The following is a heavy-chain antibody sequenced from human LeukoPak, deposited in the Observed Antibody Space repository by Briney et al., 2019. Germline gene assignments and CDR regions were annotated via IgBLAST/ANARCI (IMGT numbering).Heavy chain of an antibody. CDR2: IYYSGST. D-gene: IGHD6-19*01. Sequence: SETLSLTCTVSGGSISNYYWSWIRQPPGKGLEWIGYIYYSGSTNYNPSLKSRVTISVDTSKNQFSLKLSSVTAADTAVYYCARIAVAEGFDPWGQGTLVTVSS. CDR1: GGSISNYY. J-gene: IGHJ5*02. V-gene: IGHV4-59*01. CDR3: ARIAVAEGFDP.